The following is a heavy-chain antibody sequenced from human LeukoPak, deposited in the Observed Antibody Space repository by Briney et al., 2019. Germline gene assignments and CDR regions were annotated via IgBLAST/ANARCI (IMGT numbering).Heavy chain of an antibody. CDR2: IYYSGST. CDR3: ARVGATYDAFDI. Sequence: TSETLSLTCTVSGGSVSSGSYYWSWIRQPPGKGLEWIGYIYYSGSTNYNPSLKSRATISVDTSKNQFSLKLSSVTAADTAVYYCARVGATYDAFDIWGQGTMVTVSS. CDR1: GGSVSSGSYY. V-gene: IGHV4-61*01. D-gene: IGHD1-26*01. J-gene: IGHJ3*02.